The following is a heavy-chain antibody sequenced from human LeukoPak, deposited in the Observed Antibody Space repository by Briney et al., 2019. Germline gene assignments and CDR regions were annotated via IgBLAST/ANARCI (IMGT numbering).Heavy chain of an antibody. CDR3: ARLDSSGYYYAFDI. V-gene: IGHV4-4*09. D-gene: IGHD3-22*01. CDR2: IYTSGST. Sequence: SETLSLTCTVSGGSISSYYWSWIRQPPGKGLEWIGYIYTSGSTNYNPSLKSRVTISVDTSKNQFSLKLSSVTAADTAVYYCARLDSSGYYYAFDIWGQGTMVTVSS. CDR1: GGSISSYY. J-gene: IGHJ3*02.